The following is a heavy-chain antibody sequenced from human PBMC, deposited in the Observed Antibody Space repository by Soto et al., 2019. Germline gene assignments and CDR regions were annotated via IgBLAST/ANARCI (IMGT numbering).Heavy chain of an antibody. CDR3: ARGGGQLAYYGMDV. CDR1: GYTFTGYY. J-gene: IGHJ6*02. D-gene: IGHD6-6*01. Sequence: QVQLVQSGAEVEKPGASVKVSCKASGYTFTGYYMHWVRQAPGQGLEWMGWINPNSGATNYAQKFQGRVTMTRDTSISTAYVELSRLRSDDTAVYYCARGGGQLAYYGMDVWGQGTTVTVSS. V-gene: IGHV1-2*02. CDR2: INPNSGAT.